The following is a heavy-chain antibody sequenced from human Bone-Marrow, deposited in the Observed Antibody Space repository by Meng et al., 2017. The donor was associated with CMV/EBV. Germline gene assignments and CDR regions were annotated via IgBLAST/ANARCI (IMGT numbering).Heavy chain of an antibody. CDR1: GGTFSSYA. CDR3: ARAPRYDYVWGSYRYTGGFDY. D-gene: IGHD3-16*02. V-gene: IGHV1-69*10. Sequence: SVKVSCKASGGTFSSYAISWVRQAPGQGLEWMGGIIPILGTANYAQKFQGRVTITADKSTSTAYMELSSLRSEDTAVYYCARAPRYDYVWGSYRYTGGFDYWGQGTLVTVSS. CDR2: IIPILGTA. J-gene: IGHJ4*02.